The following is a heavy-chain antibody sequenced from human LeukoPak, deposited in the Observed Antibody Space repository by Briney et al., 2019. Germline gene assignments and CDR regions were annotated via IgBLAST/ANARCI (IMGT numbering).Heavy chain of an antibody. Sequence: ASVKVSCKIFGYTLNDISMHWVRQPPGKGLEWMGGVDPDDGQRVYAQNFQGRVTMTEDTSTNTAYMELSRLRSEDTAVYYCAAVSGHYTLLDAWGQGALVAVST. J-gene: IGHJ5*02. CDR3: AAVSGHYTLLDA. CDR2: VDPDDGQR. D-gene: IGHD1-26*01. V-gene: IGHV1-24*01. CDR1: GYTLNDIS.